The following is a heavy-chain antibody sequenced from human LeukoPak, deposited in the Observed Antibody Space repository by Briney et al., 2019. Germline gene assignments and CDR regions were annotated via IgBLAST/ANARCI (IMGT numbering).Heavy chain of an antibody. CDR1: GFTFDDYA. V-gene: IGHV3-9*01. Sequence: PGGSLGLSCAASGFTFDDYAMHWVRQAPGRGLEWVSGISWNSGNIVYADSVKGRFTTSRDNAKNSLYLQMNSLRPEDTAFYYCVKGATSSWYDWFDPWGQGTLVTVSS. D-gene: IGHD6-13*01. CDR3: VKGATSSWYDWFDP. CDR2: ISWNSGNI. J-gene: IGHJ5*02.